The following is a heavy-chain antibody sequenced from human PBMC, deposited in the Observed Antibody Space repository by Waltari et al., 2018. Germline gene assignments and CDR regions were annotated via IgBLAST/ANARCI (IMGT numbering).Heavy chain of an antibody. CDR1: GFTFTSSA. Sequence: QMQLVQSGPEVKKPGTSVKVSCKASGFTFTSSAMQWVRQARGQRLEWIGWIVVGSGNTNYAQKFQERVTITRDMSTSTAYMELSSLRSEDTAVYYCAATTITIFGVVSYYYYGMDVWGQGTTVTVSS. CDR2: IVVGSGNT. CDR3: AATTITIFGVVSYYYYGMDV. J-gene: IGHJ6*02. V-gene: IGHV1-58*02. D-gene: IGHD3-3*01.